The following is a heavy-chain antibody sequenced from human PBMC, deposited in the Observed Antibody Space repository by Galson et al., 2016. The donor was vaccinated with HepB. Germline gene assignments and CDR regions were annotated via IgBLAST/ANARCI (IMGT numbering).Heavy chain of an antibody. CDR2: INQSGNT. J-gene: IGHJ4*02. Sequence: SETLSLTCAVYGGSFSGYYWSWIRQSPGKGLEWIGEINQSGNTNNNPSLKSRVTISVDTSKNQFSLKLSSVTAADTAVYYCARGQKGNYDFWTGGITGYYCDAWGQGTLVTGSS. CDR1: GGSFSGYY. V-gene: IGHV4-34*01. D-gene: IGHD3-3*01. CDR3: ARGQKGNYDFWTGGITGYYCDA.